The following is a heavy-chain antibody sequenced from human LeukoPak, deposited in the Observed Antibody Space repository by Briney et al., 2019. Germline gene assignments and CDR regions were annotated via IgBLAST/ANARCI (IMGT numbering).Heavy chain of an antibody. CDR1: GFTCSRYS. V-gene: IGHV3-21*01. J-gene: IGHJ4*02. Sequence: GGSLRLSCAASGFTCSRYSMNWVRQAPGKGLEWVSSISSSSSYRYYADSVKGRFTISRDNAKNSLHLQMNSLRAEDTAVYYCMSYAGRSDDYWGQGTLVTVSS. D-gene: IGHD3-16*01. CDR2: ISSSSSYR. CDR3: MSYAGRSDDY.